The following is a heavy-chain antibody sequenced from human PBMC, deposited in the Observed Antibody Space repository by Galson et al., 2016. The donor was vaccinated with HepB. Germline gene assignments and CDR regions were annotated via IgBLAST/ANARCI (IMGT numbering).Heavy chain of an antibody. D-gene: IGHD3-10*01. CDR1: GYTFRNFV. V-gene: IGHV1-18*04. CDR3: ARGGGSGSQELFPYDY. CDR2: ISVYNGDT. Sequence: SVKVSCKASGYTFRNFVINWVRQAPGQGLEWMGRISVYNGDTSFAQNLQVRVTLTTDTSTSTAYMGLSSLRSEDAAVYYCARGGGSGSQELFPYDYWGQGTLVIVSS. J-gene: IGHJ4*02.